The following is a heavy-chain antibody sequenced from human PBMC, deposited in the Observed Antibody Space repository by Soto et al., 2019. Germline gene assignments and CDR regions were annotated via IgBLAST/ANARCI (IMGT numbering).Heavy chain of an antibody. Sequence: SETLSLTCTVSGGSISSGGYYWSWIRQHPGKGLGWIGYIYYSGSTYYNPSLKSRVTISVDTSKNQFSLKLSSVTAADTAVYYCARVISYGYFDYWGQGTLVTVSS. CDR2: IYYSGST. J-gene: IGHJ4*02. CDR1: GGSISSGGYY. CDR3: ARVISYGYFDY. V-gene: IGHV4-31*03. D-gene: IGHD1-26*01.